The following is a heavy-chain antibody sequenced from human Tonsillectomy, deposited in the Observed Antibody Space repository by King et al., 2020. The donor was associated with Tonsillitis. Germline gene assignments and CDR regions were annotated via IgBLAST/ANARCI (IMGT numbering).Heavy chain of an antibody. Sequence: VQLVESGGGLVKPGGSLRLSCAASGFTFSSYSMDWVRQAPGKRLEWVSSISSSGSYKYYADSVKGRFTISRDNATNSLYLQMSSLRADDTAVYYCARDDHYGDYEFDCWGQGTLVTVSS. CDR2: ISSSGSYK. V-gene: IGHV3-21*01. CDR3: ARDDHYGDYEFDC. J-gene: IGHJ4*02. CDR1: GFTFSSYS. D-gene: IGHD4-17*01.